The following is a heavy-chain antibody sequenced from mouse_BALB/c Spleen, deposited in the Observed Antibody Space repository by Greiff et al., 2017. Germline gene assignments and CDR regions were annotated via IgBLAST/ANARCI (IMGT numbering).Heavy chain of an antibody. CDR3: ARFEGYFDY. Sequence: VQLQQSGPGLVQPSQSLSITCTVSGFSLTSYGVHWVRQSPGKGLEWLGVIWSGGSTDYNAAFISRLSISKDNSKSQVFFKMNSLQADDTAIYYCARFEGYFDYWGQGTTLTVSS. V-gene: IGHV2-4-1*01. CDR2: IWSGGST. J-gene: IGHJ2*01. CDR1: GFSLTSYG.